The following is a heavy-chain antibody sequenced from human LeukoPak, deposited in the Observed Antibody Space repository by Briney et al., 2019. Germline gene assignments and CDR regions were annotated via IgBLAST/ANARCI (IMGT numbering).Heavy chain of an antibody. CDR1: GDSISRTNFY. D-gene: IGHD3-22*01. CDR2: IFYTGST. J-gene: IGHJ6*02. Sequence: SETLSLTCTVSGDSISRTNFYWSWIRQSPGKGLEWIGYIFYTGSTDYNPSLKSRVTISVDTSKNQFSLKVSSVTAADTAVYYCARQNYDIRAYRYYGVDVWGQGTTVTVSS. V-gene: IGHV4-61*05. CDR3: ARQNYDIRAYRYYGVDV.